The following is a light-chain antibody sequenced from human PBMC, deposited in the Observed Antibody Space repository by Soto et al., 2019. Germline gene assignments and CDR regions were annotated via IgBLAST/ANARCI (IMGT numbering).Light chain of an antibody. J-gene: IGKJ4*01. CDR2: TAS. Sequence: DIQLTQSPSFLSASVGDRVSITCRASQGSTSFLAWYQQIPGKAPKLLIYTASTLQSGVPPRFSGSGSGTEFTLTISSLQPEDFGTYYCQQLNSYPLTFGGGNRVAIK. CDR1: QGSTSF. CDR3: QQLNSYPLT. V-gene: IGKV1-9*01.